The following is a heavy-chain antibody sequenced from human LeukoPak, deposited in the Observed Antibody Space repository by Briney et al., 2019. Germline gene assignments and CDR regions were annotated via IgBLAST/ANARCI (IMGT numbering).Heavy chain of an antibody. CDR3: AKARNAVAGTGYYFDN. Sequence: PGGSLRLSCAASGFTFSSYSMNWVRQAPGKGLEWVSLVTWDGSFTYYVDSVKGRFTISRDNSKNSLYLQMNSLRAEDTAFYYCAKARNAVAGTGYYFDNWGQGTLVTVSS. V-gene: IGHV3-43D*03. CDR1: GFTFSSYS. J-gene: IGHJ4*02. D-gene: IGHD6-19*01. CDR2: VTWDGSFT.